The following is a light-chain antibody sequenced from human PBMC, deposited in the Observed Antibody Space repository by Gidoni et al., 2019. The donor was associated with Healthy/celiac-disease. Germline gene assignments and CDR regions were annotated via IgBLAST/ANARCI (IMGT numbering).Light chain of an antibody. CDR3: QVWDSSSDHPNVV. CDR2: DDS. J-gene: IGLJ2*01. Sequence: SDVLPHPPPVSVAPDQTARITCGGNNSGIKSVHWYQQKPGQAPVVVVVDDSDRPSGIPERFSGSNSGNTATLTISRVEAGDEADYYCQVWDSSSDHPNVVFGGGTKLTVL. V-gene: IGLV3-21*02. CDR1: NSGIKS.